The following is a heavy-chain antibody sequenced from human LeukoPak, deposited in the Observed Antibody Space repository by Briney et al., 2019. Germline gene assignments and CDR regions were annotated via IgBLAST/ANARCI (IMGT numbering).Heavy chain of an antibody. CDR1: GGSFSGYY. CDR2: INHSGST. J-gene: IGHJ6*04. Sequence: SETLSLTCAVYGGSFSGYYWSWIRQPPGKGLEWIGEINHSGSTNYNPSLKSRVTISVDTSKNQFSLKLSSVTAADTAVYYCARAPTAAGNYYYGMDVWGKGITVTVSS. V-gene: IGHV4-34*01. D-gene: IGHD6-13*01. CDR3: ARAPTAAGNYYYGMDV.